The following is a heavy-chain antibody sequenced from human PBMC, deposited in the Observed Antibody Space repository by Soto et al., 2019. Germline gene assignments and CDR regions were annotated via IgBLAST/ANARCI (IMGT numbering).Heavy chain of an antibody. J-gene: IGHJ6*02. V-gene: IGHV3-15*01. D-gene: IGHD2-15*01. CDR3: TTEGLGYCSGGSCWAYYYGMDV. Sequence: PGGSLRLSCAASGFTFSNAWMSWVRQAPGKGLEWVGRIKSKTDGGTTDYAAPVKGRFTISRDDSKNTLYLQMNSLKTEDTAVYYCTTEGLGYCSGGSCWAYYYGMDVWGQGTTVTVSS. CDR1: GFTFSNAW. CDR2: IKSKTDGGTT.